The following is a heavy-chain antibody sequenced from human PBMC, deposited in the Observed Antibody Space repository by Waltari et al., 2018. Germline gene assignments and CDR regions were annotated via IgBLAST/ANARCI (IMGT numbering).Heavy chain of an antibody. CDR2: IFHSGDT. CDR3: VRDWRAGYFGPVRDTSFDH. Sequence: QFQLQESGPGLVKPSETLSLTCRVSGYSISSDYYWGWMRQPPGKGLEWIGSIFHSGDTYYNPSLKSRVTISVDTSKNQLSLKLYSVTAADTAVYYCVRDWRAGYFGPVRDTSFDHWGQGTLVTVSS. V-gene: IGHV4-38-2*02. D-gene: IGHD3-22*01. J-gene: IGHJ4*02. CDR1: GYSISSDYY.